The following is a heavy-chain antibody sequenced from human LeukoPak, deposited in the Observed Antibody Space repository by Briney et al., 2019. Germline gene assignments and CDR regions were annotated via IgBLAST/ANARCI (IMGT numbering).Heavy chain of an antibody. CDR1: GYNFSTYW. CDR2: IYPGNSDT. V-gene: IGHV5-51*01. D-gene: IGHD6-19*01. Sequence: GQALEIACHGFGYNFSTYWIAWARHIPRKGLEWMGVIYPGNSDTRYSPSFQGNVTISGDKSITTAYLQWSSLKASDTAKYYCERLGGYSSGWYFQYWGQGTLVTASS. CDR3: ERLGGYSSGWYFQY. J-gene: IGHJ4*02.